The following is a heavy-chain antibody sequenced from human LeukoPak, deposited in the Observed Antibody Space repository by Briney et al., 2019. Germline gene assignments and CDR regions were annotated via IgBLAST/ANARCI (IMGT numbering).Heavy chain of an antibody. V-gene: IGHV3-74*01. D-gene: IGHD3-10*01. J-gene: IGHJ4*02. Sequence: GGSLRLSRAASGSSLSSNWMHWVRQAPGKGLVWVARISIDGGDPVYADSVKGRFTVSRDNAKDTLYLQMNSLRVEDTAVYYCARGPYYAAGSFDYWGQGTLVTVSS. CDR1: GSSLSSNW. CDR2: ISIDGGDP. CDR3: ARGPYYAAGSFDY.